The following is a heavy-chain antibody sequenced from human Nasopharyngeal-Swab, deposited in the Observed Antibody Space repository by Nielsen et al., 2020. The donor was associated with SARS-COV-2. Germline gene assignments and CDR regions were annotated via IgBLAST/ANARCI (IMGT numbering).Heavy chain of an antibody. CDR3: ARTTVEMATIADYYYYGMDV. D-gene: IGHD5-24*01. CDR1: GFSLSTSGMC. V-gene: IGHV2-70*01. J-gene: IGHJ6*02. CDR2: IDWDDDQ. Sequence: SGPTLVQPTQTLTLTCTFSGFSLSTSGMCVSWIRPPPGKDVEWLELIDWDDDQYYSTSLKTRITISKDTSKNQVVLTMTNMDPVDTATYYCARTTVEMATIADYYYYGMDVWGQGTTVTVSS.